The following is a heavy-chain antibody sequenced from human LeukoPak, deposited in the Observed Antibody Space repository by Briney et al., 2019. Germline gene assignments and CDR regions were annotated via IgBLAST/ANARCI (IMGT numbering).Heavy chain of an antibody. J-gene: IGHJ4*02. CDR3: ARDDCSSTSCYKAIMGY. CDR1: GFTFSSYS. CDR2: ISYDGSNK. D-gene: IGHD2-2*02. V-gene: IGHV3-30*03. Sequence: GGSLRLSCAASGFTFSSYSMNWVRQAPGKGLEWVAVISYDGSNKYYADSVKGRFTISRDNSKNTLYLQMNSLRAEDTAVYYCARDDCSSTSCYKAIMGYWGQGTLVTVSS.